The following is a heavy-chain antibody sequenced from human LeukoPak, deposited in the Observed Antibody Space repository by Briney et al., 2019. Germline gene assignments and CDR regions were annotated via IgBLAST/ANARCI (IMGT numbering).Heavy chain of an antibody. V-gene: IGHV3-48*01. CDR1: GFTISSYS. CDR2: ISSSSSTI. Sequence: PGGSLRLSCAASGFTISSYSMNWVRQAPGKGLEWVSFISSSSSTIYYADSVKGRFTISRDNAKNSLYLQMNSLRAGDTAVYYCARPDIPIAVAGTLQPHWGQGTLVTVSS. J-gene: IGHJ4*02. CDR3: ARPDIPIAVAGTLQPH. D-gene: IGHD6-19*01.